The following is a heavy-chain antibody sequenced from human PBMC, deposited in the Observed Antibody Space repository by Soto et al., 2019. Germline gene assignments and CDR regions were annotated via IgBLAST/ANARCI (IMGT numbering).Heavy chain of an antibody. CDR3: ARGLAADGA. Sequence: QVQLVQSGAEVKKPGASVKVSCTASGYTFTHYAIHWVRHAPGQRLEWMGFINASSGNTKYSQTFQGRLTFTKDTSASTAYMDLSSLRSEDTAIYYCARGLAADGAWGQGTLVTASS. CDR1: GYTFTHYA. V-gene: IGHV1-3*01. J-gene: IGHJ5*02. D-gene: IGHD6-13*01. CDR2: INASSGNT.